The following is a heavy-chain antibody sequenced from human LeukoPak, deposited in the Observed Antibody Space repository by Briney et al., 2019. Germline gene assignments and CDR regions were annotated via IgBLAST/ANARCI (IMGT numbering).Heavy chain of an antibody. V-gene: IGHV3-30-3*01. CDR3: ARGYDFWSGYYDY. CDR2: ISYDGSNK. Sequence: GGSLRLSCAASGFTFSSYAMHWVRQAPGKGLEWVAVISYDGSNKYYADSVKGRFTISRDNSKNTLYLQMNSLRAEDTAVYYCARGYDFWSGYYDYWGQGTLVTVSS. CDR1: GFTFSSYA. J-gene: IGHJ4*02. D-gene: IGHD3-3*01.